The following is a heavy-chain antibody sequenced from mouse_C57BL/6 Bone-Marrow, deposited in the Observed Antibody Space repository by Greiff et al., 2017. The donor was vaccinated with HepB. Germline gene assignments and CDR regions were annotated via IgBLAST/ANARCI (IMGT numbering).Heavy chain of an antibody. J-gene: IGHJ2*01. V-gene: IGHV1-9*01. D-gene: IGHD1-1*01. CDR1: GYTFTGYW. CDR2: ILPGSGST. Sequence: VKLMESGAELMKPGASVKLSCKATGYTFTGYWIEWVKQRPGHGLEWIGEILPGSGSTNYNEKFKGKATFTADTSSNTAYMLLSSLTTEDSAIYYCARRGITTVVAPFDYWGQGTTLTVSS. CDR3: ARRGITTVVAPFDY.